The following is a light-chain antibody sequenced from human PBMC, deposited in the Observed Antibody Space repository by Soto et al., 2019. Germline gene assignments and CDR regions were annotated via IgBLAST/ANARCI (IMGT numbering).Light chain of an antibody. CDR2: AAS. CDR3: QQSYSTRRT. CDR1: KSISSY. Sequence: DIQMTQSPSSLSASVGDRVIITCRASKSISSYLNWYQQKPGKAPKLLIYAASSLQSGVPSRFSGSGSGTDFTLTISSLQPEDFATYYCQQSYSTRRTFGQGTKVEIK. J-gene: IGKJ1*01. V-gene: IGKV1-39*01.